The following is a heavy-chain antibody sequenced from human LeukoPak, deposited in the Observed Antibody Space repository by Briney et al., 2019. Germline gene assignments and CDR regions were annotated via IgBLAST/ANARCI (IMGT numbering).Heavy chain of an antibody. CDR3: ARLIRLVTIVRGVINHFDY. D-gene: IGHD3-10*01. V-gene: IGHV4-39*01. CDR2: IYYSGST. J-gene: IGHJ4*02. Sequence: SETLSLTCTVPGGSISSSSYYWGWIRQPPGKGLEWIGSIYYSGSTYYNPSLKSRVTISVDTSNNQFSLKLSSVTAADTAVYYCARLIRLVTIVRGVINHFDYWGQGTLVTVSS. CDR1: GGSISSSSYY.